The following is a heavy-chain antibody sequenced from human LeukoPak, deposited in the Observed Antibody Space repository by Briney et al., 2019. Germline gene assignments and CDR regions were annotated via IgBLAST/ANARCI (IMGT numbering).Heavy chain of an antibody. Sequence: GASVKVSCKASGGTFSSYAISWVRQAPGQGLEWMGGIIPIFGTANYAQKFQGRVTITADESTSTAYMELSGLRSEDTAVYYCARDAAWGIVVVPAASRHYMDVWGKGTTVTVSS. CDR3: ARDAAWGIVVVPAASRHYMDV. D-gene: IGHD2-2*01. CDR1: GGTFSSYA. V-gene: IGHV1-69*13. J-gene: IGHJ6*03. CDR2: IIPIFGTA.